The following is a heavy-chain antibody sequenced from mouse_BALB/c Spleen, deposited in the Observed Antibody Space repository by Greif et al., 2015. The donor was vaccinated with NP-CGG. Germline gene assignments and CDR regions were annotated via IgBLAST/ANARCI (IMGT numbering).Heavy chain of an antibody. CDR3: AREGVGYYQGYFDY. D-gene: IGHD2-3*01. J-gene: IGHJ2*01. V-gene: IGHV1-69*01. CDR1: GYTFTDYW. Sequence: VQLQQSGAELVMPGASVKMSCKASGYTFTDYWMHWVKQRPGQGLEWIGAIDTSDSYTSYNQKFKGKATLTVDESSSTAYMQLSSLTSEDSAVYYCAREGVGYYQGYFDYWGQGTTLTVSS. CDR2: IDTSDSYT.